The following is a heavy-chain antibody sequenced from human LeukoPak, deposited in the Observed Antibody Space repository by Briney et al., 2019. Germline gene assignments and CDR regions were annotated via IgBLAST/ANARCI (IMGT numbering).Heavy chain of an antibody. V-gene: IGHV5-51*01. Sequence: GESLKISCKGSGYSFSTYWIGWVRQMPGKGLEWMAIIYPGDSDTRYSPSFQGQVTISADKSISTAYLQWSSLKASDTAMYYCARQYYGDDSGFDYWGQGTPVTVSS. CDR2: IYPGDSDT. D-gene: IGHD4-23*01. J-gene: IGHJ4*02. CDR1: GYSFSTYW. CDR3: ARQYYGDDSGFDY.